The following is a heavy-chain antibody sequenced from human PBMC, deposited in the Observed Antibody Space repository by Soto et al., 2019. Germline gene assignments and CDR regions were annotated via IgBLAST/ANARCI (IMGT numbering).Heavy chain of an antibody. D-gene: IGHD3-22*01. CDR1: GFTFSSYG. CDR3: ARDYYDSSGYYALFDY. Sequence: PGGSLRLSCAASGFTFSSYGMHWVRQAPGKGLEWVAVIWYDGSNKYYADSVKGRFTISRDNAKNSLYLQMNSLRAEDTAVYYCARDYYDSSGYYALFDYWGQGTLVTVSS. J-gene: IGHJ4*02. V-gene: IGHV3-33*01. CDR2: IWYDGSNK.